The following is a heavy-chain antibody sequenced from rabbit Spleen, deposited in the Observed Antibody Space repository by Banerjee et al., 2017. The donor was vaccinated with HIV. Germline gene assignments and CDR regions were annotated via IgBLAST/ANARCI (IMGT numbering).Heavy chain of an antibody. CDR2: IDLVFGST. Sequence: QSLEESGGGLVKPGGSLKLSCKASGFDFNSYGVSWVRQAPGRGLEWIGYIDLVFGSTYYASWVNGRFTISSHNAQNTLYLQLNSLTVADTATYFCVRGASTSGFYNLWGPGTLVTVS. V-gene: IGHV1S7*01. CDR3: VRGASTSGFYNL. D-gene: IGHD1-1*01. J-gene: IGHJ4*01. CDR1: GFDFNSYG.